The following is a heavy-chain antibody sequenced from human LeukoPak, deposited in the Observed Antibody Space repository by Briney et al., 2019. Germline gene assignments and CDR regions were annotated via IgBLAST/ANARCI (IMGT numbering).Heavy chain of an antibody. Sequence: SETLSLTCTVSGGSISSSSYYWGWICQPPGKGLEWIGSIYYSGITYYNPSLKSRVTISVDTSKNQFSLKLSSVTAADTAVYYCARVPLYGSGSYCFDYWGQGTLVTVSS. D-gene: IGHD3-10*01. CDR3: ARVPLYGSGSYCFDY. CDR2: IYYSGIT. J-gene: IGHJ4*02. V-gene: IGHV4-39*07. CDR1: GGSISSSSYY.